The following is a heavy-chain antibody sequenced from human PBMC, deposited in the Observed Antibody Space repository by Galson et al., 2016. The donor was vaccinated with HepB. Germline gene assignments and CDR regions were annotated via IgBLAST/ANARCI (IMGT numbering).Heavy chain of an antibody. V-gene: IGHV1-69*05. Sequence: SVKVSCKASGGTFSSYVISWVRQAPGQGPEWMGGILPIFETTSYAQKFQDRVTITTDESTSTAYMELSRLRAEDTAVYYCARSPAGGIDYGGKSGPDYWGQGTLVAGSS. J-gene: IGHJ4*02. CDR3: ARSPAGGIDYGGKSGPDY. CDR1: GGTFSSYV. D-gene: IGHD4-23*01. CDR2: ILPIFETT.